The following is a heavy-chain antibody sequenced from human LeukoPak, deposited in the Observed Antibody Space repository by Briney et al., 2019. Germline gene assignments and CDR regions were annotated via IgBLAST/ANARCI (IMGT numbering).Heavy chain of an antibody. J-gene: IGHJ6*02. CDR1: GGSVASTGCY. D-gene: IGHD6-19*01. CDR3: GRHVSNGWDYHYGLDV. CDR2: AYYTGDT. Sequence: SETLSLTCTVPGGSVASTGCYWGWIRQPPGKGLEWIGSAYYTGDTYSTPSLKSRLTISVDTSRNQFALTLSSVTAADTAVYYCGRHVSNGWDYHYGLDVWGQGTTVTVSS. V-gene: IGHV4-39*01.